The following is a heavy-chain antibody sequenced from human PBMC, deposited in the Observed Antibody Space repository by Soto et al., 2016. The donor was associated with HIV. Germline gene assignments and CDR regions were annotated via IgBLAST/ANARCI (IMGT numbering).Heavy chain of an antibody. CDR3: ARGPRRGSGNFGYNYYGLDV. CDR1: GFTFNSYT. J-gene: IGHJ6*01. D-gene: IGHD3-10*01. V-gene: IGHV3-64*01. CDR2: ITTNGDAA. Sequence: EVQLVNSGGGLVQPGGSLRLSCVASGFTFNSYTMHWVRQTPGKGLEYLAVITTNGDAAYYANSVKGRFTISRDNSKNTLYLQMGSLRGEDTAVYYCARGPRRGSGNFGYNYYGLDVWGPRDHGHRRPQ.